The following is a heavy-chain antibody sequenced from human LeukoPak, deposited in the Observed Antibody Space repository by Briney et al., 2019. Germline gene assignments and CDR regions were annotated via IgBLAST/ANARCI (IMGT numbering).Heavy chain of an antibody. J-gene: IGHJ4*02. V-gene: IGHV4-34*01. CDR3: ARGRMGGYSYGYRYFDY. CDR1: GGSFSGYY. CDR2: INHSGST. Sequence: SETLSLICAVYGGSFSGYYWSWIRQPPGKGLEWIGEINHSGSTNYNPSLKSRVTISVDTSKNQFSLKLSSVTAADTAVYYCARGRMGGYSYGYRYFDYWGQGTLVTVSS. D-gene: IGHD5-18*01.